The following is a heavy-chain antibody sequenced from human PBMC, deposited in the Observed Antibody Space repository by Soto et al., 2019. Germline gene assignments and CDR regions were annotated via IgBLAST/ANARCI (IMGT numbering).Heavy chain of an antibody. Sequence: GGSLRLSCAASGFTFSSYAMSWVRQAPGKGLEWVSAISGSAGSTYYADSVKGRFTISRDNSKDALYLQMNSLRAEDTAVYYCAKTQYYYDSSGYYPQYYFDYWGQGTLVTVSS. D-gene: IGHD3-22*01. CDR2: ISGSAGST. CDR3: AKTQYYYDSSGYYPQYYFDY. J-gene: IGHJ4*02. V-gene: IGHV3-23*01. CDR1: GFTFSSYA.